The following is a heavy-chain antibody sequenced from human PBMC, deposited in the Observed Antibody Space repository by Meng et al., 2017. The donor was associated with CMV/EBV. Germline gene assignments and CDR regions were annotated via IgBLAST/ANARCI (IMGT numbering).Heavy chain of an antibody. CDR1: GYTFTQHG. J-gene: IGHJ4*02. V-gene: IGHV1-18*01. CDR3: ARDTMMIMSFDH. CDR2: ISGYNDNT. D-gene: IGHD3-22*01. Sequence: QVQLVQSGAEVRKPGASVKVSCKASGYTFTQHGISWVRQAPGQGLEWMGWISGYNDNTKYARHLQGRVTMTTDTSTNTAYMELRSLRSDDTAIYYCARDTMMIMSFDHWGPGTLVTVSS.